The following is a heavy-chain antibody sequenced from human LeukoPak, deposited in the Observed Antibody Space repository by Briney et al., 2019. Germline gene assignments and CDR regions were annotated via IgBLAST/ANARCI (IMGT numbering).Heavy chain of an antibody. CDR2: IYGSGST. V-gene: IGHV4-59*01. CDR1: GGSISSYY. J-gene: IGHJ5*02. Sequence: SETLSLTCTVSGGSISSYYWSWIRQPPGKGLEWIGHIYGSGSTNYNPSLKSRATLSVDTSKNQFSLKLSSVTAADTAVYYCAREGTSGTHLNWFDPWGQGTLVTVSS. D-gene: IGHD1-1*01. CDR3: AREGTSGTHLNWFDP.